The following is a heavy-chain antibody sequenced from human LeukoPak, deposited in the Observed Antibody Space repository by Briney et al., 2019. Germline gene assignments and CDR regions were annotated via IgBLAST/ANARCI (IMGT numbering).Heavy chain of an antibody. CDR1: GGSISSGGYY. J-gene: IGHJ1*01. Sequence: SETLSLTCTVSGGSISSGGYYWSWIRQHPGKGLEWIGYIYYSGSTYYNPSLKSRVTISVDTSKNQFSLKLSSVTAADTAVYYCAMYYYDSSGYYHDQYFQHWGQGTLVTVSS. CDR3: AMYYYDSSGYYHDQYFQH. CDR2: IYYSGST. D-gene: IGHD3-22*01. V-gene: IGHV4-31*03.